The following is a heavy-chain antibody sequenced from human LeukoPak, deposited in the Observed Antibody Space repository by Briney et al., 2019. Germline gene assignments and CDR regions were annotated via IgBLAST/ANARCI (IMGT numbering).Heavy chain of an antibody. J-gene: IGHJ4*02. D-gene: IGHD6-19*01. Sequence: ASVKVSCMAYNYAFTDYAITWVRQAPGQGLEWMAWISTYNGNTEYAQKFQGRVTVTTDTSTSTAYMKLRSLRSDDTAFYCARSRVKRYSSGWTFDYWGQGTLVTVSS. CDR1: NYAFTDYA. V-gene: IGHV1-18*01. CDR2: ISTYNGNT. CDR3: ARSRVKRYSSGWTFDY.